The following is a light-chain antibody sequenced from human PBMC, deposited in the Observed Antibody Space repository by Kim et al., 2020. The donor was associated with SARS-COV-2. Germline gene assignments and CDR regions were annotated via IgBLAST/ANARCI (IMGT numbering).Light chain of an antibody. Sequence: DIQMTQSPSTLSSSVGDRVTITCRASQSINEWLAWYQQRPGKAPRLLISKTSTLERGVPSRFSGSGYGTTFTLTISSLQPDDFATYHCQQYIKFPYTFGQGTKLEI. CDR1: QSINEW. J-gene: IGKJ2*01. CDR2: KTS. V-gene: IGKV1-5*03. CDR3: QQYIKFPYT.